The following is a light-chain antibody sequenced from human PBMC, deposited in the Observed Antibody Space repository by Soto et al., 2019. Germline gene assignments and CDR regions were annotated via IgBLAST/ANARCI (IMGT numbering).Light chain of an antibody. CDR3: SSHTRGSTRV. Sequence: QSALTQPASVSGSPGQSIAISCTGTSGDVGGYDYVSWYQQHPDKAPKLMIYEVTKRPSWVSNRFSGSKSGNTASLTISGLQPEDEVDYYCSSHTRGSTRVFGSGTKVTVL. CDR1: SGDVGGYDY. V-gene: IGLV2-14*01. J-gene: IGLJ1*01. CDR2: EVT.